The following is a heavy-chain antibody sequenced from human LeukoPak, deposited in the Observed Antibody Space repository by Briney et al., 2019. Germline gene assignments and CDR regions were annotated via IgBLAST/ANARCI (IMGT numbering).Heavy chain of an antibody. Sequence: GGSLRLSCAASGFTFSSYWMHWVRQAPGKGLVWVSRISTDGTYTEYADSVKGRFTISRDNAKDTLYLQVNSLRAEDTAVYYCAITVDCRATTACYSYFHHWGQGTLVTVPS. CDR1: GFTFSSYW. V-gene: IGHV3-74*03. CDR3: AITVDCRATTACYSYFHH. D-gene: IGHD2-21*02. CDR2: ISTDGTYT. J-gene: IGHJ1*01.